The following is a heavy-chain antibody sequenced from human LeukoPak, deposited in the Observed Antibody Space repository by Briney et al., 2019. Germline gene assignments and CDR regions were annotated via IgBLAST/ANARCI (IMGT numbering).Heavy chain of an antibody. CDR3: ARDSSFVVVVAATPHDYYCGMDV. CDR2: ISSSSSYI. J-gene: IGHJ6*02. D-gene: IGHD2-15*01. CDR1: GFTFSSYS. V-gene: IGHV3-21*01. Sequence: PGGSLRLSCAASGFTFSSYSMNWVRQAPGKGLEWVSSISSSSSYIYYADSVKGRFTISRDNAKNSLYLQMNSLRAEDTAVYYCARDSSFVVVVAATPHDYYCGMDVWGQGTTVTVSS.